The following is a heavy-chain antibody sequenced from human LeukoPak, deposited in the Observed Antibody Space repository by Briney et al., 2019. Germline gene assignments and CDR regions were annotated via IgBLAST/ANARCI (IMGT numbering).Heavy chain of an antibody. V-gene: IGHV4-34*01. J-gene: IGHJ6*02. Sequence: SETLSLTCTVSGGSISSHYWSWIRQPPGKGLEWIGEINHSGSTNYSPSLKSRVTISVDTSKNQFSLKLSSVTAADTAVYYCARSYGVISYYYYGMDVWGQGTTVTVSS. CDR3: ARSYGVISYYYYGMDV. D-gene: IGHD3-22*01. CDR1: GGSISSHY. CDR2: INHSGST.